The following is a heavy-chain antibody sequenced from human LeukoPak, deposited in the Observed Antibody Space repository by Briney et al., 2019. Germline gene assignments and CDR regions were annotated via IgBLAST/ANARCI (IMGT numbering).Heavy chain of an antibody. V-gene: IGHV4-34*01. CDR3: ARFDYGDFFDY. CDR1: GGSFSGYY. Sequence: SETLSLTCAVYGGSFSGYYWSWIRQPPGKGLEWIGEINHSGSTNYNPSLKSRVTISVDTSKNQFYLKLSSVTAADTAVYYCARFDYGDFFDYWGQGTLVTVSS. CDR2: INHSGST. J-gene: IGHJ4*02. D-gene: IGHD4-17*01.